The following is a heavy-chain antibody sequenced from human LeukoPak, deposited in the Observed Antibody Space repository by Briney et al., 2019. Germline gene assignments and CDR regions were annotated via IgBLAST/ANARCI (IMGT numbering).Heavy chain of an antibody. D-gene: IGHD2-15*01. CDR1: GFTVNTNY. CDR2: IYSGGNT. V-gene: IGHV3-53*01. Sequence: PGGSLRLSCAASGFTVNTNYISWVRQAPGKGLEWVSIIYSGGNTYYADSVKGRFTISRDNSKNTLYLQMNTLRVEDTAMYYCTRYSGSGNAFDIWGQGTMVTVSS. CDR3: TRYSGSGNAFDI. J-gene: IGHJ3*02.